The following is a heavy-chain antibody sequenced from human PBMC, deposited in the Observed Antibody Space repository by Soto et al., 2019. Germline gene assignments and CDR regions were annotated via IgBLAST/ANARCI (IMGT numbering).Heavy chain of an antibody. CDR2: IYHSGST. Sequence: LSLTCAVSGGSITSGGYCWTWIRQHPVKGLEWIGYIYHSGSTSYNPSLKSRVTISVDRSKNQFSLKLSSVTAADTAVYYCARAHYGDYGYGMDVWGQGTTVTVSS. J-gene: IGHJ6*02. CDR1: GGSITSGGYC. CDR3: ARAHYGDYGYGMDV. V-gene: IGHV4-30-2*01. D-gene: IGHD4-17*01.